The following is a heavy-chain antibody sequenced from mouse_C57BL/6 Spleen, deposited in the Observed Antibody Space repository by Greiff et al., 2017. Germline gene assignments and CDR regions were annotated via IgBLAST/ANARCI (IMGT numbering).Heavy chain of an antibody. CDR1: GFTFSSYA. Sequence: VQLKESGGGLVKPGGSLKLSCAASGFTFSSYAMSWVRQTPEKRLEWVATISDGGSYTYYPDNVKGRFTISRDNAKNNLYLQMSHLKSEDTAMYYCASDYDWYFDVWGTGTTVTVSS. D-gene: IGHD2-12*01. J-gene: IGHJ1*03. CDR2: ISDGGSYT. V-gene: IGHV5-4*01. CDR3: ASDYDWYFDV.